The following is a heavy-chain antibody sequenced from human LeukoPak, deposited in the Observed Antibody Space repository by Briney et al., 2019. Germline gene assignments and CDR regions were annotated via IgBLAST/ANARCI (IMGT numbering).Heavy chain of an antibody. CDR3: TTAYDYGDPYYFDY. Sequence: GGSLRLSCAASGFTFSNAWMSWVRQAPGKGLEWVGRIKSKTDGGTTDYAAPVKGRFTISRDDSKNTLYLKMNSLKTEDTAVYYCTTAYDYGDPYYFDYWGQGTLVTVSS. V-gene: IGHV3-15*01. CDR1: GFTFSNAW. J-gene: IGHJ4*02. D-gene: IGHD4-17*01. CDR2: IKSKTDGGTT.